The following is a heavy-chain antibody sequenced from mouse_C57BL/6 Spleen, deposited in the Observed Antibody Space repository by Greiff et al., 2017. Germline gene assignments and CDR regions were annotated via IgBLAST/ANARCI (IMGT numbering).Heavy chain of an antibody. J-gene: IGHJ4*01. Sequence: QVQLQQPGAELVKPGASVKMSCKASGYTFTSYWITWVKQRPGQGLEWIGYISPGSGSTNYNEKFKSKATLTVDTSASTAYMQLSSLTSADSAVYYCASYDGYYEGYAMDYWGQGTSVTVSS. V-gene: IGHV1-55*01. CDR2: ISPGSGST. CDR3: ASYDGYYEGYAMDY. D-gene: IGHD2-3*01. CDR1: GYTFTSYW.